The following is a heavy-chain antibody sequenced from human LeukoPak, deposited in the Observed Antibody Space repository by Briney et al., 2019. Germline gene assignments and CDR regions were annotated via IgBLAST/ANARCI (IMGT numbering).Heavy chain of an antibody. J-gene: IGHJ3*02. V-gene: IGHV1-46*01. Sequence: GASVKVSCKASGYTFTSYYMHWVRQAPGQGLEWMGIINPSGGSTIYAQNFQGRVTMTRDMSTSTVYMELSSLKSEDTAVYYCATGADGFDIWGQGTMVTVSS. CDR1: GYTFTSYY. CDR3: ATGADGFDI. D-gene: IGHD1-26*01. CDR2: INPSGGST.